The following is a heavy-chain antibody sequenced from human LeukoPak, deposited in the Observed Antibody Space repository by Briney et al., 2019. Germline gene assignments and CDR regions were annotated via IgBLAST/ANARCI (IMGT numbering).Heavy chain of an antibody. J-gene: IGHJ6*03. V-gene: IGHV3-20*04. CDR2: INWNGGST. CDR1: GFSFDDYG. CDR3: ARGGISIFGVVIYMDV. D-gene: IGHD3-3*01. Sequence: GGSLRLSCAASGFSFDDYGMSWVRQAPGKGLEWVSGINWNGGSTSYADSVKGRFTISRDNAKNSLSLQMNSLRVEDTALYYCARGGISIFGVVIYMDVWGKGTTVTVSS.